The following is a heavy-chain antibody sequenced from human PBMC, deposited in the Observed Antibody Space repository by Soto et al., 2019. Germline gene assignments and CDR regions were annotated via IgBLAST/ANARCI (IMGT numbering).Heavy chain of an antibody. J-gene: IGHJ4*02. CDR1: GFPFDDYG. CDR2: INWNGGST. CDR3: AMSGEWELLQGY. Sequence: EVQLVESGGGVVRPGGSLRLSCAASGFPFDDYGMCWVRQAPGKGLEWVSGINWNGGSTGYADSVKGRFTISRDNAKNSLDLQMNSLRAEDTALYYCAMSGEWELLQGYWGQGTLVTVSS. D-gene: IGHD1-26*01. V-gene: IGHV3-20*04.